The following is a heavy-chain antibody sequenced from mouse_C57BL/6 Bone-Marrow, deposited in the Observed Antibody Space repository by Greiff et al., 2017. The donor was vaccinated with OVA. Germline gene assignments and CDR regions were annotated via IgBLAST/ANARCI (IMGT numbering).Heavy chain of an antibody. CDR2: IDPANGYT. J-gene: IGHJ4*01. D-gene: IGHD1-1*01. V-gene: IGHV14-3*01. CDR1: GFNIKNTY. Sequence: EVQLQQSVAELVRPGASVKLSCTASGFNIKNTYMHWVKQRPEQGLEWIGRIDPANGYTTYAPKFQGKATVTADTSSNTAYLQLSSLSSEDTAVYCCARGIIGSSFYAMDYWGQGTSVTVSS. CDR3: ARGIIGSSFYAMDY.